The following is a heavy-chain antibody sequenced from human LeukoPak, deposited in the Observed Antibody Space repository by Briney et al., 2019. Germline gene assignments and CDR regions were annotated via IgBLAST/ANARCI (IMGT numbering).Heavy chain of an antibody. D-gene: IGHD2-15*01. V-gene: IGHV4-34*01. J-gene: IGHJ4*02. CDR2: INHSGST. CDR1: GGSFSGYY. CDR3: ARDRSFDY. Sequence: PSETLSLTCAVYGGSFSGYYWSWIRQPPGKGLVWIGEINHSGSTNYNPSLKSRVTISVDTSKNQFSLKLSSVTAADTAVYYCARDRSFDYWGQGTLVTVSS.